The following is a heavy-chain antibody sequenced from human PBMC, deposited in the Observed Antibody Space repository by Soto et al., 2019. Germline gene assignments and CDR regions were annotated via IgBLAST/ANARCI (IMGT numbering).Heavy chain of an antibody. J-gene: IGHJ6*02. D-gene: IGHD5-18*01. V-gene: IGHV3-48*01. CDR2: ISDSGSNT. Sequence: PGGSLRLSCAAFGFKISSSSMNWVRQAPGRGLEWVAYISDSGSNTLYADSVKGRFTVSRDNSKNMLYVQMVSLRPDDTAVYSCAKDRRDGYTTCSRCYGVDVWGQGTTVTVSS. CDR3: AKDRRDGYTTCSRCYGVDV. CDR1: GFKISSSS.